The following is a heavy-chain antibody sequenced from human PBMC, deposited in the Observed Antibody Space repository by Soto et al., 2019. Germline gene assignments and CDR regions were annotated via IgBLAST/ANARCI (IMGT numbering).Heavy chain of an antibody. CDR2: INSNGGST. Sequence: EVQLVASGGGLVQPGGSLRLSCAASGFTFSSYAMHWVRQAPGKGLDYVSVINSNGGSTYYANSVKGRFTISRDNSKNTLYLQMGSLRAEDMAVYYCARTSVYAFDYWGRGTLVTVSS. CDR3: ARTSVYAFDY. D-gene: IGHD5-12*01. CDR1: GFTFSSYA. V-gene: IGHV3-64*01. J-gene: IGHJ4*02.